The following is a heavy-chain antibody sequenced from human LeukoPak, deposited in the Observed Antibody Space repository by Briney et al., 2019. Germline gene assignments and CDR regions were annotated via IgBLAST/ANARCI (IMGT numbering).Heavy chain of an antibody. J-gene: IGHJ3*01. Sequence: ASETLSLICTVSGGSISGYYWSWIRQPPGKGLEWIAYIYYSGTTSYNPSLKSRVTISADTSKSQFSLKLSSVTAADTAVYYCARVNDSGSVLWGPGTMVTVSS. V-gene: IGHV4-59*01. CDR1: GGSISGYY. CDR3: ARVNDSGSVL. CDR2: IYYSGTT. D-gene: IGHD5-12*01.